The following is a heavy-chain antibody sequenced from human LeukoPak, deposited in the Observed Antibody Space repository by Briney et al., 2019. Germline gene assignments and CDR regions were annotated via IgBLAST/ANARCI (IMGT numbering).Heavy chain of an antibody. CDR2: IKYRDPT. CDR1: AGSFGGDY. Sequence: PSQSLSPTWAVDAGSFGGDYGSWIRQPPGEGRGWIGEIKYRDPTSYSPSLTTRVPISVHTSKNQFSMKLRSVAVAYTALYYWARGFRQQPIHWGQGTVVTVSS. V-gene: IGHV4-34*01. D-gene: IGHD6-13*01. CDR3: ARGFRQQPIH. J-gene: IGHJ4*02.